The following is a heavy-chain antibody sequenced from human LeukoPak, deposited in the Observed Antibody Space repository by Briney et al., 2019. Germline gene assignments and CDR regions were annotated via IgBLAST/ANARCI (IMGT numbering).Heavy chain of an antibody. V-gene: IGHV3-30-3*01. D-gene: IGHD6-13*01. CDR1: GFTFSSYA. J-gene: IGHJ4*02. Sequence: GGSLRLSCAASGFTFSSYAMHWVRQAPGKGLEWVAVISYDGSNKYYADSVKGRFTVSRDNSKNTLYLQMNSLRAEDTAVYYCARGGRQLVRWNFDYWGQGTLVTVSS. CDR2: ISYDGSNK. CDR3: ARGGRQLVRWNFDY.